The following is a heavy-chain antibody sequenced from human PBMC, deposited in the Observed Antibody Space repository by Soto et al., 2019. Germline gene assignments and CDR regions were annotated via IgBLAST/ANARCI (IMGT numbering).Heavy chain of an antibody. J-gene: IGHJ6*02. V-gene: IGHV1-2*04. D-gene: IGHD3-16*01. CDR2: INLNSGGT. CDR1: GYTFTGYY. CDR3: ARDRRPRGGYYYGMDV. Sequence: GASVKVSCKASGYTFTGYYMHWVRQAPGRGPEWMGWINLNSGGTNYAQKFQGWVTMTRDTSFSTAYMELSRLSFDDMALYYGARDRRPRGGYYYGMDVWAQGTTVPV.